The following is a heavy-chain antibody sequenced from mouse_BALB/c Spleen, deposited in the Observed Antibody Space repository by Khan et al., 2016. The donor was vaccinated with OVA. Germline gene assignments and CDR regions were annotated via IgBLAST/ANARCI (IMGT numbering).Heavy chain of an antibody. CDR3: TNHGSSSAWFTY. V-gene: IGHV1-7*01. J-gene: IGHJ3*01. D-gene: IGHD1-1*01. Sequence: QVQLKESGAELAKPGASVKMSCKASDYTFTSYWMHWVKQRPGQGLEWIGYINPSTDYTEYNQKFKDKATLTADKSSSTAYMQLTSLTSEDSAVYYCTNHGSSSAWFTYWGQGTLVTVSA. CDR2: INPSTDYT. CDR1: DYTFTSYW.